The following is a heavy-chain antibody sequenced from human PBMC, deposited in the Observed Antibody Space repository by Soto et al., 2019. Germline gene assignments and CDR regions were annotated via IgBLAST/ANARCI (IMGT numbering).Heavy chain of an antibody. CDR3: ARDGEGCDTTSCNTYGMDV. D-gene: IGHD2-2*01. V-gene: IGHV1-18*04. CDR1: GYTFTNYG. Sequence: SGKLCWEGSGYTFTNYGISWVRQAPGQGLEWMGWITGYNANTNYPQKLQGRVTMTTDTATSTAYMELRSLRFDDTAVYYCARDGEGCDTTSCNTYGMDVWGQGTTVTVSS. CDR2: ITGYNANT. J-gene: IGHJ6*02.